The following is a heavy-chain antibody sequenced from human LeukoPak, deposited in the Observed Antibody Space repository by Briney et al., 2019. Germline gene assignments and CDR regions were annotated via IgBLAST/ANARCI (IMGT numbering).Heavy chain of an antibody. J-gene: IGHJ4*02. D-gene: IGHD3-22*01. CDR2: IYTSGST. Sequence: SETLSLTCSVSGDSISSGSYYWSWIRQPAGKGLEWIGRIYTSGSTNYIPSLKSRLTISVDTSKNQFSLKLSSVTAADTAVYYCARLGDTSGYYGFAGEIAYWGQGTLVTVSS. CDR3: ARLGDTSGYYGFAGEIAY. CDR1: GDSISSGSYY. V-gene: IGHV4-61*02.